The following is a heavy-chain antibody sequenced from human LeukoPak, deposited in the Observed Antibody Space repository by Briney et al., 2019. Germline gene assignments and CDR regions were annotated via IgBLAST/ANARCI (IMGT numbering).Heavy chain of an antibody. CDR3: ATAHTLYDYSSGWYEINY. CDR2: FDPEDGET. Sequence: ASVKVSCKVSGYTLTELSMHWVRQAPGKGLEWMGGFDPEDGETIYAQKLQGRVTMTEDTSTDTAYMELSSLRSEDTAVYYCATAHTLYDYSSGWYEINYWGQGTLVTVSS. V-gene: IGHV1-24*01. D-gene: IGHD6-19*01. J-gene: IGHJ4*02. CDR1: GYTLTELS.